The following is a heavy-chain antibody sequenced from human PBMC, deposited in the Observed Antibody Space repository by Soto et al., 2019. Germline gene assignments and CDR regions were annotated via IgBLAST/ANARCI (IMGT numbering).Heavy chain of an antibody. Sequence: AGGSLRLSCAASGFTFSSNPMSWVRQPPGKGLEWVSGIGGGTNTDYADSVKGRFTISRDSSKNTLYLQMNSLRAEDTAIYYCAKKRPVSGTPCFDSWGQGILVTVS. D-gene: IGHD1-1*01. CDR1: GFTFSSNP. V-gene: IGHV3-23*01. CDR3: AKKRPVSGTPCFDS. J-gene: IGHJ5*01. CDR2: IGGGTNT.